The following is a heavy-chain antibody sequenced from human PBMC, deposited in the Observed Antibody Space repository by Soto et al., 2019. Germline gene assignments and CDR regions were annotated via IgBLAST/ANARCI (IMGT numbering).Heavy chain of an antibody. D-gene: IGHD2-15*01. Sequence: GGSLRLSCAASGFTFSSYSMNWVRQAPGKGLEWVSYISSSSSTIYYADSVKGRFTISRDNAKNSLYLQMNSLRDEDTAVYYCARVGIEKYCSGGSCYPTDFYYYYYYGMDVWGQGTTVTVSS. CDR3: ARVGIEKYCSGGSCYPTDFYYYYYYGMDV. J-gene: IGHJ6*02. V-gene: IGHV3-48*02. CDR2: ISSSSSTI. CDR1: GFTFSSYS.